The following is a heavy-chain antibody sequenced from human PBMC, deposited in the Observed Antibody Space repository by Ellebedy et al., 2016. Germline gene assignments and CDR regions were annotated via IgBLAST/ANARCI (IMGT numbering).Heavy chain of an antibody. CDR2: IYYSGST. CDR1: GGSISSGGYY. J-gene: IGHJ4*02. CDR3: ARMGIQLWPGTWIY. D-gene: IGHD5-18*01. Sequence: SETLSLTCTVSGGSISSGGYYWSWIRQHPGKGLEWIGYIYYSGSTYYNPSLKSRVTISVDTSKNQFSLKLSSVTAADTAVYYCARMGIQLWPGTWIYWGQGTLVTVSS. V-gene: IGHV4-31*03.